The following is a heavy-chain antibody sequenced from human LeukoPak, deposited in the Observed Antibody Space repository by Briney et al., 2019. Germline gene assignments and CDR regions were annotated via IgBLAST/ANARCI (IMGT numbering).Heavy chain of an antibody. Sequence: KRGESLKISCKASGYSFTNYWIGWVRQLPGKGLEWMGIIYPGDSDTRYSPSFQGQVTISADKSISTAYLQWSSLKASDTAMYYCARHQITMVRGVIITKLEDYWGQGTLVTVSS. D-gene: IGHD3-10*01. CDR1: GYSFTNYW. V-gene: IGHV5-51*01. CDR3: ARHQITMVRGVIITKLEDY. CDR2: IYPGDSDT. J-gene: IGHJ4*02.